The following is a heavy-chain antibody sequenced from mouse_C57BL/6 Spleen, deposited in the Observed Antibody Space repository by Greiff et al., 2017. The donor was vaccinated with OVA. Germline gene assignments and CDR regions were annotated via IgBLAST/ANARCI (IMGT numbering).Heavy chain of an antibody. CDR1: GYTFTSYW. CDR3: ARGGVYDGYSYWYFDV. Sequence: QVQLKQPGAELVRPGSSVKLSCKASGYTFTSYWMHWVKQRPIQGLEWIGNIDPSDSETHYNQKFKDKATLTVDKSSSTAYMQLSSLTSEDSAVYYCARGGVYDGYSYWYFDVWGTGTTVTVSS. J-gene: IGHJ1*03. CDR2: IDPSDSET. D-gene: IGHD2-3*01. V-gene: IGHV1-52*01.